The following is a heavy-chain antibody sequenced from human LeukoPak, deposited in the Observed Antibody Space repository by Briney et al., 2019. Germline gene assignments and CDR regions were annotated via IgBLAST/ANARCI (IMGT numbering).Heavy chain of an antibody. CDR2: INPNSGDT. D-gene: IGHD3-10*01. CDR1: GYSFSDYF. Sequence: ASVKVSCKASGYSFSDYFFHWVRQAPGQGPEWMGWINPNSGDTKYAQKFQGRVTMTRDTSISTAYMELRRLRSDDTAVYYCAREAYASGSFRTDYYYMDVWGKGTTVTISS. J-gene: IGHJ6*03. CDR3: AREAYASGSFRTDYYYMDV. V-gene: IGHV1-2*02.